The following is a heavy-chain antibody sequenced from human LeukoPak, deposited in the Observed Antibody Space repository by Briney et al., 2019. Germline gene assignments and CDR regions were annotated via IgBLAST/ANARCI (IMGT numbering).Heavy chain of an antibody. CDR3: ATKDFIVVVPAAELDAFDI. V-gene: IGHV3-23*01. D-gene: IGHD2-2*01. CDR2: ISGSGGST. CDR1: GFTFSSYA. Sequence: GGSLRLSCAASGFTFSSYAMSWVRQAPGKGLEWVSAISGSGGSTYYADSVKGRFTISRDNSKNTLYLQMNSLRAEDTAVYYCATKDFIVVVPAAELDAFDIWGQGTMVTVSS. J-gene: IGHJ3*02.